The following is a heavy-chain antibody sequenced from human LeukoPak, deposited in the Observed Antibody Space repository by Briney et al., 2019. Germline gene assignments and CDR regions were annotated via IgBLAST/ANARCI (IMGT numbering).Heavy chain of an antibody. D-gene: IGHD3-22*01. Sequence: ASVKVSCKASGYTFTSYDINWVRQATGQGLEWMGWMNPNSGNAGYAQKFQGRVTMTRNTSISTAYMELSNLRPEDTAVYYCARETTYYYDSSGYYYEGGAFDIWGQGTMVTVSS. CDR1: GYTFTSYD. CDR2: MNPNSGNA. J-gene: IGHJ3*02. V-gene: IGHV1-8*01. CDR3: ARETTYYYDSSGYYYEGGAFDI.